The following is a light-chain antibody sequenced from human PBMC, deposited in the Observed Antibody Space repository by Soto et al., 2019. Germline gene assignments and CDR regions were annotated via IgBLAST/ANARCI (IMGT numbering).Light chain of an antibody. J-gene: IGKJ2*01. CDR2: KAS. V-gene: IGKV1-5*03. CDR3: LQYNRLYT. Sequence: DIPMTQSPSTLSASVGDRVTISCRASERLSGWLAWYQQKPGKAPKLLIYKASTLESGVPSRFRGSGSETEFTLTISSLQPDDSATYYCLQYNRLYTFGQGTKLDVK. CDR1: ERLSGW.